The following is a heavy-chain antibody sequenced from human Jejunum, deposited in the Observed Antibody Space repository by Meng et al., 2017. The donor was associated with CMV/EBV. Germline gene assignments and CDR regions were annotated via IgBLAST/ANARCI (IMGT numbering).Heavy chain of an antibody. V-gene: IGHV3-21*01. CDR3: ARGYYYDTSGYYVEYFQH. J-gene: IGHJ1*01. CDR1: GFTFSSYT. Sequence: VQLVESGGXLVKPGGXLRLSCAASGFTFSSYTMNWVRQAPGKGLEWVSSISPGSNYIYYTDSVRGRFTISRDKAKNSLYLQMNSLRAEDTAVYYCARGYYYDTSGYYVEYFQHWGQGTLVNVSS. CDR2: ISPGSNYI. D-gene: IGHD3-22*01.